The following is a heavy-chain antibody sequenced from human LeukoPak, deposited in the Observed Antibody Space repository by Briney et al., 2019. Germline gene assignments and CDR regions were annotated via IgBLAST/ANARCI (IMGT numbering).Heavy chain of an antibody. V-gene: IGHV1-2*02. D-gene: IGHD3-10*01. J-gene: IGHJ4*02. CDR3: ATTGRDYYGSGNYFRIDH. CDR1: GDTFTDYY. Sequence: VASVKVSCKASGDTFTDYYMHWVRQAAGQGLEWMGWIDPNSGGTTYAQKFQGRVTMTRDTSISTVYMELSRLRSDDAAVYFCATTGRDYYGSGNYFRIDHWGQGTLVTVSS. CDR2: IDPNSGGT.